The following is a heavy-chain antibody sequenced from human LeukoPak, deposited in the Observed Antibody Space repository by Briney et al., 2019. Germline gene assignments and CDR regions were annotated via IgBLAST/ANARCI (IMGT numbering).Heavy chain of an antibody. D-gene: IGHD3-22*01. CDR2: ISPADGKT. CDR1: GYPFTSYG. Sequence: ASVKVSCKTSGYPFTSYGLGWIRQAPGQGLEWIGWISPADGKTRFSQKFVGRVTLTTDTPTTTVNMELRSLRSDDTAVYYCSRARTVGYSSGFWGQGTLVTVSS. CDR3: SRARTVGYSSGF. J-gene: IGHJ4*02. V-gene: IGHV1-18*01.